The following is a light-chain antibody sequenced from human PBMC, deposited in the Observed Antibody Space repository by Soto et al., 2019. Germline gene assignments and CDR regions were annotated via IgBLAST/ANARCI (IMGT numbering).Light chain of an antibody. J-gene: IGLJ1*01. V-gene: IGLV2-14*03. CDR1: SSDVGGYNS. CDR3: SSYTSSNTYV. CDR2: NVS. Sequence: QSVLTQPASVSGSPLRSIAISCTGTSSDVGGYNSVSWYQQHPGKAPKLMIYNVSNRPSGVSDRFSGSKSGNTASLTISGLQAEDEADYYCSSYTSSNTYVFGTGTKVTVL.